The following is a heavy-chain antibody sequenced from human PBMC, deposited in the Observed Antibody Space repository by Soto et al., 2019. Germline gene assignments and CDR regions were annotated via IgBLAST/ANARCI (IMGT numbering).Heavy chain of an antibody. CDR1: GYTFSNHA. Sequence: QVQLVQSGAEVKSPGASVKVSCKASGYTFSNHAMFWLRQAPGQRPEWMGWINTDKGNTHYSQKFQGRVTISRDTSASTVYMELSNQKSEDTAVYYCARDRSIRGRSRFDPWGQGTLVTVSS. J-gene: IGHJ5*02. V-gene: IGHV1-3*04. CDR3: ARDRSIRGRSRFDP. D-gene: IGHD3-10*01. CDR2: INTDKGNT.